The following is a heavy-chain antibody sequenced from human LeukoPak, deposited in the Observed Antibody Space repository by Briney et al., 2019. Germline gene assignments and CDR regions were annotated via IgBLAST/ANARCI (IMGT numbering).Heavy chain of an antibody. Sequence: SETLSLTCTVSRASISGYYWSWIRQPPGKGLEWIAYIYYSGSTNYNPSLKSRVTISIDTSRNQFSLKLSSVTAADTAVYYCARLDSHDYVWGSSYYFDYWGQGTLVIVSS. CDR1: RASISGYY. D-gene: IGHD3-16*01. V-gene: IGHV4-59*08. J-gene: IGHJ4*02. CDR3: ARLDSHDYVWGSSYYFDY. CDR2: IYYSGST.